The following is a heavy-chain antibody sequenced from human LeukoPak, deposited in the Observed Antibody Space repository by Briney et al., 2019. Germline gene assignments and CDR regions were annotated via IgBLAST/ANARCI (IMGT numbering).Heavy chain of an antibody. V-gene: IGHV1-2*02. D-gene: IGHD6-13*01. CDR1: GYTFTGYY. J-gene: IGHJ4*01. CDR3: AKGWYSGPPTIDY. CDR2: INPNSGGT. Sequence: ASVKVSCKASGYTFTGYYMHWVRQAPGQGLEWMGWINPNSGGTNYAQTFQGRVTMTRDTSISTAYMELSRLRSDDTAVYYCAKGWYSGPPTIDYWGQGTLGTGPS.